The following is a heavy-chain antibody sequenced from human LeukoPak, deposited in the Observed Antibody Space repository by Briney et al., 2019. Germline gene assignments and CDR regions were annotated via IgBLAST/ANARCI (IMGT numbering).Heavy chain of an antibody. V-gene: IGHV3-33*03. J-gene: IGHJ6*04. CDR2: IWNDGSNE. Sequence: GGSLRLSCAASGFTFSNYGIHWVRQAPGKGLEWVAFIWNDGSNENYADSVKGRFAISRDNAKNSLYLQMNSLRAEDTAVYYCAELGITMIGGVWGKGTTVTISS. CDR1: GFTFSNYG. D-gene: IGHD3-10*02. CDR3: AELGITMIGGV.